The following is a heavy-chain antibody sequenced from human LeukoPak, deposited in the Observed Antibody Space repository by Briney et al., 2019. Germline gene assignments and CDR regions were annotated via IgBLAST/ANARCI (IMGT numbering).Heavy chain of an antibody. CDR2: INTDGSDT. CDR3: ISSSPTSDY. J-gene: IGHJ4*02. CDR1: GFTFSSYA. Sequence: PGGSLRLSCAASGFTFSSYAMHWVRQAPGKGLAWVARINTDGSDTRYADSVKGRFTISRDNAKNTLYLQMNSLRAEDTAVYYCISSSPTSDYWGQGTLVTVSS. V-gene: IGHV3-74*01.